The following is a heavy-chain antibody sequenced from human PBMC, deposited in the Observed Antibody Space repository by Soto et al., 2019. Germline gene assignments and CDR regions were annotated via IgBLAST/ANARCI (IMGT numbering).Heavy chain of an antibody. D-gene: IGHD3-3*01. CDR1: GFTFSSYW. V-gene: IGHV3-74*01. J-gene: IGHJ6*02. CDR3: ARAEVTIFGVVMDV. CDR2: INSDGSST. Sequence: LRLSCAASGFTFSSYWMHWVRQAPGKGLVWVSRINSDGSSTSYADSVKGRFTISRDNAKNTLYLQMNILRAEDTAVYYCARAEVTIFGVVMDVWGQGTTVTVSS.